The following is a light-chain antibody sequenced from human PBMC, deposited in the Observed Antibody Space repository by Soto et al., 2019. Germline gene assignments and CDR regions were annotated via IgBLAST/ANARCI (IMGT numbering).Light chain of an antibody. CDR1: QDIGRY. CDR2: DTS. J-gene: IGKJ4*01. CDR3: QQRGNWPLT. Sequence: ETVLTQSPATLSLSPGERATLSCRASQDIGRYLNWYQQKPGQAPRLLIHDTSSRATGIPSTFSGSRSGTDFTLTISSLEPEDFAVYYCQQRGNWPLTFGGGTKVEI. V-gene: IGKV3-11*01.